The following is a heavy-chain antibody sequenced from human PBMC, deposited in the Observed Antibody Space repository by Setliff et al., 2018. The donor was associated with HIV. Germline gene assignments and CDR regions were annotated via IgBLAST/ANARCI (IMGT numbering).Heavy chain of an antibody. V-gene: IGHV1-18*01. CDR2: ISAYNGNT. CDR1: GYTFTSYG. J-gene: IGHJ6*02. CDR3: AREGEVLRYFDWFQYVMDV. Sequence: RASVKVSCKASGYTFTSYGISWVRQAPGQGLEWMGWISAYNGNTNYAQKLQGRVTMNTDTSTSTAYMELRSLRSDDTAVYYCAREGEVLRYFDWFQYVMDVWGQGTTVTVSS. D-gene: IGHD3-9*01.